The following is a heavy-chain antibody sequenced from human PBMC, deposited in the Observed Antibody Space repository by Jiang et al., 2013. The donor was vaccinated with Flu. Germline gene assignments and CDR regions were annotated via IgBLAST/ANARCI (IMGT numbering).Heavy chain of an antibody. Sequence: GLVQPGGSLRLSCAASGFTFSAFAMTWVRQAPGKGLEWVAVISGSGGVTYYADSVKGRFTISTDNSKGTLYLQMNSLRAEDTAVYYCAKPLGVMHFDYWGQGTLVTVSS. D-gene: IGHD2-21*01. J-gene: IGHJ4*02. CDR2: ISGSGGVT. V-gene: IGHV3-23*01. CDR1: GFTFSAFA. CDR3: AKPLGVMHFDY.